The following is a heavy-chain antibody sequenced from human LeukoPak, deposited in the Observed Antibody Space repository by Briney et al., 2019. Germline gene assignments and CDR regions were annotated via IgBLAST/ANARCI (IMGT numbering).Heavy chain of an antibody. J-gene: IGHJ2*01. D-gene: IGHD6-19*01. CDR3: ARENGGWYKDRDWHFDL. CDR1: GFTFSSYA. CDR2: ISYDGSNK. V-gene: IGHV3-30*04. Sequence: GGSLRLSCAASGFTFSSYAMHWVRQAPGKRLEWVAVISYDGSNKYYADSVKGRFTVSRDNSKNTLYLQMNSLRAEDTAVYYCARENGGWYKDRDWHFDLWGRGTLVTVSS.